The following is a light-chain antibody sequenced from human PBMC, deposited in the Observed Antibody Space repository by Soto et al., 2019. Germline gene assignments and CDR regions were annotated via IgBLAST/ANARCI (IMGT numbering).Light chain of an antibody. J-gene: IGLJ1*01. CDR2: EVS. V-gene: IGLV2-14*01. CDR3: SSYRSIGSLV. Sequence: QSALTQPASVSGSPGQSITISCTGTSSDVGGYKYVSWYQQHPGKAPKVIIYEVSNRPSGVSTRFSGSKSGNTAPLTISGLQADDEGDYYCSSYRSIGSLVFGTGTKLTVL. CDR1: SSDVGGYKY.